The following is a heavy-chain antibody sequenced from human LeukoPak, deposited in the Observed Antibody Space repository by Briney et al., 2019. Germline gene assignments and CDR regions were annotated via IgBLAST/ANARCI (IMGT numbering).Heavy chain of an antibody. D-gene: IGHD3/OR15-3a*01. CDR3: ARQTGSGLFILP. CDR1: GVSISSSNSY. J-gene: IGHJ4*02. V-gene: IGHV4-39*01. Sequence: SETLSLTCTVSGVSISSSNSYWGWIRQPPGKGLEWIGSIYYSGNTYYNASLKSQVSISIDTSTNQFSLRLTSVTAADTSVYYCARQTGSGLFILPGGQGTLVTVSS. CDR2: IYYSGNT.